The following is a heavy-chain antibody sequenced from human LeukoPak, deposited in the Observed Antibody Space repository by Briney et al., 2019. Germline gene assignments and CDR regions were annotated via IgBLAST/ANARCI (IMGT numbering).Heavy chain of an antibody. J-gene: IGHJ4*02. V-gene: IGHV4-59*08. CDR3: ARAWSQSRFFDY. Sequence: SETLSLTCTVSGASIINYYWNWFRQPPGKRLEWIGSIYYSGSTNYNPSLKSRVTISVDTSKNQLSLKLSSVTAADTAVYYCARAWSQSRFFDYWGQGTLVTVSS. CDR1: GASIINYY. CDR2: IYYSGST. D-gene: IGHD2-8*02.